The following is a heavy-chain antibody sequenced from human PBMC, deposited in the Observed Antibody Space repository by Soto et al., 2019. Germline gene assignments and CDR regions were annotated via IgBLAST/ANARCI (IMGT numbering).Heavy chain of an antibody. CDR3: ARRERYYGSPGWFDP. V-gene: IGHV4-39*01. CDR1: GGSISSFTYC. CDR2: VYYNENT. D-gene: IGHD3-10*01. Sequence: SETLSLTCSVSGGSISSFTYCWGWIRQPPGKGLEWIGTVYYNENTYYNPSLKSRVTITADTAKNQFSLNLRSVTAADTAMYFCARRERYYGSPGWFDPWGPGTLVTVSS. J-gene: IGHJ5*02.